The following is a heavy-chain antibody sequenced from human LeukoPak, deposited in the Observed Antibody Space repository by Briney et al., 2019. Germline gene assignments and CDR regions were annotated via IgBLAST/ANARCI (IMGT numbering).Heavy chain of an antibody. CDR1: GFTFSSYA. CDR2: VSGSGAST. CDR3: AKSSILSDSSGYYGGEKYYFDY. J-gene: IGHJ4*02. V-gene: IGHV3-23*01. Sequence: GGSVRLPCAASGFTFSSYAMRGVRQAPGKGLEEVSAVSGSGASTYYADFVKGRFTISRDNPKNTLFLQMNSPRAEDTAVYYCAKSSILSDSSGYYGGEKYYFDYWGLGTLVTVSS. D-gene: IGHD3-22*01.